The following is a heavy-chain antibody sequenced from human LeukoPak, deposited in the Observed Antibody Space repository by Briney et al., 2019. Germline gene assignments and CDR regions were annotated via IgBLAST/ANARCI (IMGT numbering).Heavy chain of an antibody. CDR3: ARDLSYSSSWTTWYYYYYMDV. Sequence: GGSLRLSCAASGFTFDDYAMHWVRQAPGKGLEWVSGISWNSGSIGYADSVKGRFTISRDNAKNSLYLQMNSLRAEDTAVYYCARDLSYSSSWTTWYYYYYMDVWGKGTTVTVSS. CDR1: GFTFDDYA. D-gene: IGHD6-13*01. J-gene: IGHJ6*03. V-gene: IGHV3-9*01. CDR2: ISWNSGSI.